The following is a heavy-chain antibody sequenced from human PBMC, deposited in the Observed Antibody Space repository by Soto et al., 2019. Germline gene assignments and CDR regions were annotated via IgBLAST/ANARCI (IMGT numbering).Heavy chain of an antibody. J-gene: IGHJ6*02. D-gene: IGHD3-16*02. Sequence: PGGSLSLSCAASGFTFSSFATSWVRQAPGKGLEWVSAISGTGGSTFYADSVQGRFTISRDNSKNTVYLQMNSLRVEDTAIYYCAKGIEGPWDYYYGMDVWGQGTTVTVSS. V-gene: IGHV3-23*01. CDR3: AKGIEGPWDYYYGMDV. CDR2: ISGTGGST. CDR1: GFTFSSFA.